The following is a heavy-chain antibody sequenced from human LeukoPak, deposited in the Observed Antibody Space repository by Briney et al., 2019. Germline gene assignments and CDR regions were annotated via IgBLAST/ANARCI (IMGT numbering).Heavy chain of an antibody. CDR2: INWNSDNI. D-gene: IGHD3-10*01. V-gene: IGHV3-9*01. CDR1: GFTFDDYA. CDR3: ARDALYYGSGSYGDY. Sequence: GGSLRLSCAASGFTFDDYAMHWVRQAPGKGLEWVSGINWNSDNIGYADSVKGRFTISRDNAKNSLFLQMNSLRAEDTAVYYCARDALYYGSGSYGDYWGQGTLVTVSS. J-gene: IGHJ4*02.